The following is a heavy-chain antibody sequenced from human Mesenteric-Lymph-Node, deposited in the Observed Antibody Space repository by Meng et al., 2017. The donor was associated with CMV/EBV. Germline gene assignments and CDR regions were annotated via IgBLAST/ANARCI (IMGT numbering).Heavy chain of an antibody. Sequence: SETLSLTCAISGDSVSRNNAAWNWIRQSPSRGLEWLGRTYYRSKWYHDYALSVKSRITINPDTSKNQFSLQLDSMTPEDTAVYYCAGDLGTPGPYYFDYWGQGTLVTVSS. D-gene: IGHD7-27*01. CDR3: AGDLGTPGPYYFDY. CDR2: TYYRSKWYH. CDR1: GDSVSRNNAA. J-gene: IGHJ4*02. V-gene: IGHV6-1*01.